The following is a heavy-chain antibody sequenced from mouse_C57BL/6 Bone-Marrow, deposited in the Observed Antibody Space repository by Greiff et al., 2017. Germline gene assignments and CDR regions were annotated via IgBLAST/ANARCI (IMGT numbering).Heavy chain of an antibody. D-gene: IGHD1-1*01. CDR1: GFTFSSYT. Sequence: DVKLVESGGGLVKPGGSLKLSCAASGFTFSSYTMSWVRQTPEKRLQWVAAISGGGGNTYYPDSVKGRFTISRDNDKNILYLQMSSLRSEDTSLYDCSRQVTTVLATKYFDVWGTGTTVTVSS. V-gene: IGHV5-9*01. J-gene: IGHJ1*03. CDR3: SRQVTTVLATKYFDV. CDR2: ISGGGGNT.